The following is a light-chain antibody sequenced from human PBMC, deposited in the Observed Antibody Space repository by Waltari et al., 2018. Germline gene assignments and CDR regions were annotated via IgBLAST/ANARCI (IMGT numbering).Light chain of an antibody. V-gene: IGLV2-8*01. CDR2: EVT. CDR1: STHVAGSDP. CDR3: SSYAGGSSLM. J-gene: IGLJ3*02. Sequence: QSALTQPPSPSGSPGQPITISCTGISTHVAGSDPVSWSQQHPGKAPKLLIYEVTKRPSGVPDRFSGSKSDNTASLAVSGLQAEDEADYYCSSYAGGSSLMFGGGTKLTVL.